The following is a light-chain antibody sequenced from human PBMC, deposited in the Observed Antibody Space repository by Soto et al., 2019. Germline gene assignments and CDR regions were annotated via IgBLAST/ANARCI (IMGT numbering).Light chain of an antibody. CDR2: TAS. J-gene: IGKJ4*01. V-gene: IGKV1-5*03. CDR3: QQYHSYSLT. CDR1: QSISSW. Sequence: DIQMTQSPSTLSASVGDRVTITCRASQSISSWLAWYQQKPGKAPKLLIYTASSLEGGVPSRFSGSGSGTDFTLTISSLQPDDFATYYCQQYHSYSLTFGGGTKVDIK.